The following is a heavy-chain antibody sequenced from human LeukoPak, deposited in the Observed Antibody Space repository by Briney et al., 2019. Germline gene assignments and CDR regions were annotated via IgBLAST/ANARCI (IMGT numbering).Heavy chain of an antibody. V-gene: IGHV4-39*01. CDR1: GGSISNTNFY. CDR3: ARQVPGPYNYYGMDV. Sequence: SETLSLTCIVSGGSISNTNFYWAWIRQPPGKGLEWIGNIYYAGITSYNPSLKSRVTISVDTSKSQFSLRLTSVTAADTAVYYCARQVPGPYNYYGMDVWGQGTTVTVSS. J-gene: IGHJ6*02. CDR2: IYYAGIT.